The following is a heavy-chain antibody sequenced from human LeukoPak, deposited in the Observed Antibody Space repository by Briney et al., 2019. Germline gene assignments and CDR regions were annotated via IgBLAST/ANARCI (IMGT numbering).Heavy chain of an antibody. Sequence: SETLSLTCAVSGDSIKRGYYWAWIRQPPGKGLEWIGSLDNSGSYYSTPSLKSRLTISLHSSNKHFSMELNSVTAADTAVYYCARGVSDSGGYRYYGGFYYLDFWGQGTLVSVFS. D-gene: IGHD3-22*01. CDR3: ARGVSDSGGYRYYGGFYYLDF. V-gene: IGHV4-38-2*01. J-gene: IGHJ4*02. CDR2: LDNSGSY. CDR1: GDSIKRGYY.